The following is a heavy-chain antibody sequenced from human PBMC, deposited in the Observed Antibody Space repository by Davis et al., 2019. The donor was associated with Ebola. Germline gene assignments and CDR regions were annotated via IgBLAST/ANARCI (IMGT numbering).Heavy chain of an antibody. CDR1: GGSFSGYY. D-gene: IGHD3-10*01. Sequence: GSLRLSCAVYGGSFSGYYWSWIRQPPAKGLEWIGEINHSGSTNYNPSPKSRVTISVDTSKNQFSLKLSSVTAADTAVYYCARRDHYGSWHDYWGQGTLVTVSS. J-gene: IGHJ4*02. CDR3: ARRDHYGSWHDY. CDR2: INHSGST. V-gene: IGHV4-34*01.